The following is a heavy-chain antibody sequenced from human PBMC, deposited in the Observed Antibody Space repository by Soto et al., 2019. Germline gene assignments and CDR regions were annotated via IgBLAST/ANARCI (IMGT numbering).Heavy chain of an antibody. V-gene: IGHV4-30-2*01. J-gene: IGHJ6*02. CDR1: GGSISSGGYS. CDR2: IYHSGST. Sequence: QLQLQESGSGLVKPSQTLSLTCAVSGGSISSGGYSGSWIRQPPGKGLEWIGYIYHSGSTYYNPSLKSRVTISVDRSKNQFSLKLSSVTAADTAVYYCARGPKNYYYYYGMDVWGQGTTVTVSS. CDR3: ARGPKNYYYYYGMDV.